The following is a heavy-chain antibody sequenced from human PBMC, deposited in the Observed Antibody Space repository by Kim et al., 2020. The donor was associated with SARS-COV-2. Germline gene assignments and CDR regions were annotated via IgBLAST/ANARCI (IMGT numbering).Heavy chain of an antibody. CDR2: IVVGSGNT. CDR1: GFTFTSSA. D-gene: IGHD3-9*01. J-gene: IGHJ6*02. CDR3: AVSDILLYYYYCMDV. Sequence: SVKVSCKASGFTFTSSAVQWVRQTRGQRLEWIGWIVVGSGNTNYAQKFQERVTITRDMSTSTAYMELSSLRSEDTAVYYCAVSDILLYYYYCMDVWGQGTTVTVSS. V-gene: IGHV1-58*01.